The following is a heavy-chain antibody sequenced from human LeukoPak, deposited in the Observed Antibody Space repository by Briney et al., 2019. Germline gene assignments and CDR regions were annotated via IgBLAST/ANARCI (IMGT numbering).Heavy chain of an antibody. V-gene: IGHV1-18*01. CDR2: ISANNART. Sequence: ASVKDSCMASRYTFISYGISWVRQAPGQGREWMGWISANNARTNYAQKLQGRVTMTRETSTSTAYMELRSLRSDDTAVYYCAKDPVIVVVPVAMRRSWFDPWGQGTLVSVSS. CDR1: RYTFISYG. CDR3: AKDPVIVVVPVAMRRSWFDP. J-gene: IGHJ5*02. D-gene: IGHD2-2*01.